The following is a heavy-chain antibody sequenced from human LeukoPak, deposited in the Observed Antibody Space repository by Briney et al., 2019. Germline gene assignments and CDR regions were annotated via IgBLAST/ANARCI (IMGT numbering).Heavy chain of an antibody. V-gene: IGHV4-34*01. Sequence: SETLSLTCAVYGGSFSGCYWSWIRQPPGKGLEWIGEINHSGSTNYNPSLKSRVTISVDTSKNQFSLKLSSVTAADTAVYYCARGRDIDSSGYYIVPADYWGQGTLVTVSS. CDR3: ARGRDIDSSGYYIVPADY. D-gene: IGHD3-22*01. CDR2: INHSGST. CDR1: GGSFSGCY. J-gene: IGHJ4*02.